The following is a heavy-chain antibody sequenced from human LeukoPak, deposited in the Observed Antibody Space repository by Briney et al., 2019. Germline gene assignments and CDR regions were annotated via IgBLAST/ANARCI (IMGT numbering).Heavy chain of an antibody. J-gene: IGHJ6*03. CDR3: ARARKNYYYYYYTDV. Sequence: SETLSLTCTVSGGSISSYYWSWIRQPPGKGLEWIGYIYSSGTTNYNPSLKSRVTISVDTSKNQFSLKLSSVTAADTAVYYCARARKNYYYYYYTDVWGKGTTVTVSS. V-gene: IGHV4-59*12. CDR1: GGSISSYY. CDR2: IYSSGTT.